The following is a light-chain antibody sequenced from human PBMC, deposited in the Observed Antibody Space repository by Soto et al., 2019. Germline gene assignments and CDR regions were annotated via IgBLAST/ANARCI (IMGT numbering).Light chain of an antibody. CDR2: AAS. CDR3: QQSYSTLRT. Sequence: DIQMTQSPSSLSASVGDRVTITCRARQSMSSYLNWYQQKPGKAPKLLIYAASSLQSGVPSRFSGSGSGTDFTLTIISLQPEDFATYYFQQSYSTLRTFGQGTKVEIK. CDR1: QSMSSY. V-gene: IGKV1-39*01. J-gene: IGKJ1*01.